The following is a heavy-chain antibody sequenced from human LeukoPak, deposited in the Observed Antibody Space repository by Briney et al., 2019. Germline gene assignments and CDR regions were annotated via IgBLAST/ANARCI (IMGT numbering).Heavy chain of an antibody. D-gene: IGHD1-7*01. CDR3: AKGCSTGTTCYIIDY. CDR2: ISNDGSNK. J-gene: IGHJ4*02. CDR1: GFTLSSYG. Sequence: GGSLRLSCAASGFTLSSYGMHWVRQAPGKGLEWVAVISNDGSNKNYADSVKGRFTISRDNSKNTLYLQMSTLRAEDTALYYCAKGCSTGTTCYIIDYWGQGTLVTVSS. V-gene: IGHV3-30*18.